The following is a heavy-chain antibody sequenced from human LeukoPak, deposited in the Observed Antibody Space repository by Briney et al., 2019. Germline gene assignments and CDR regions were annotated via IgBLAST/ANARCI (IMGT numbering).Heavy chain of an antibody. CDR3: ARGGYDSGSSHGDY. Sequence: ASVKVSCKASGYTFTSYAMHWVRQAPGQGLEWMGWINAGNGNTKYSQKFQGRVTITRDTSASTAYMELSSLRSEDTAVYYCARGGYDSGSSHGDYWGQGTLVAVSS. V-gene: IGHV1-3*01. CDR1: GYTFTSYA. D-gene: IGHD3-10*01. CDR2: INAGNGNT. J-gene: IGHJ4*02.